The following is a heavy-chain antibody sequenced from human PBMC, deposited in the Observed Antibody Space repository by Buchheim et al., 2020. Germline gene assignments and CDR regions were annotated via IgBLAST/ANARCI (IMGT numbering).Heavy chain of an antibody. D-gene: IGHD3-3*01. V-gene: IGHV3-23*01. Sequence: EVQLLESGGGLVQPGGSLRLSCAASGFTFSSDAMSWVRQAPGKGLEWVSAISGSGGSTYYADSVKGRFTISRDNSKNTLYLQMNSLRAEDTAVYYCAKVEDFWSGYYHYYYGMDVWGQGTT. CDR3: AKVEDFWSGYYHYYYGMDV. CDR2: ISGSGGST. J-gene: IGHJ6*02. CDR1: GFTFSSDA.